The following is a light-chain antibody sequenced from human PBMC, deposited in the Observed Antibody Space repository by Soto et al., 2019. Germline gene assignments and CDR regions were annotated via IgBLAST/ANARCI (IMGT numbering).Light chain of an antibody. J-gene: IGKJ3*01. CDR1: QDISNY. V-gene: IGKV1-39*01. Sequence: DIQMTQSPSSLSASVGDRVTITCRASQDISNYLNWYQQKPGKAPELLIYAASSLQSGVPSRFSGSGSETDFTLTISSLQPEDFATYYCQESYSVTIFTFGPGTNVDIK. CDR2: AAS. CDR3: QESYSVTIFT.